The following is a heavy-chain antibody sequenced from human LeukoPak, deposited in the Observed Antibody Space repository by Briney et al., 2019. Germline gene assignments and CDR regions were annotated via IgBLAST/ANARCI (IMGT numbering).Heavy chain of an antibody. D-gene: IGHD3-22*01. J-gene: IGHJ3*02. CDR2: INPNSGGT. CDR3: ARGPSDSSGYYYEGDAFGI. V-gene: IGHV1-2*02. CDR1: GYTLTGYY. Sequence: GASVKVSCKASGYTLTGYYMNWVRQAPGQGLEWMGWINPNSGGTNYGQKFQGRVTMTRDTSISIVYMELSRLRSDDTAVYYCARGPSDSSGYYYEGDAFGIWGQGTVVTVSS.